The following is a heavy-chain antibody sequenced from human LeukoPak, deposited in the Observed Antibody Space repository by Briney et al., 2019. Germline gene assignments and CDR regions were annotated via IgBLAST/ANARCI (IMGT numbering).Heavy chain of an antibody. CDR2: INPSGGST. CDR3: ARAPRIVGAASWFDP. Sequence: GASVKVSCKASGYTFTSYYMHWLRQAPGQGLEWMGIINPSGGSTSYAQKFQGRVTMTRDTSTSTVYMELSSLRSEDTAVYYCARAPRIVGAASWFDPWGQGTLVTVSS. J-gene: IGHJ5*02. CDR1: GYTFTSYY. V-gene: IGHV1-46*03. D-gene: IGHD1-26*01.